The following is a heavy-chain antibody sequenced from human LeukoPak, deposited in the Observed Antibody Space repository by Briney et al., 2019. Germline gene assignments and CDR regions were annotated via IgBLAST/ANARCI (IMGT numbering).Heavy chain of an antibody. Sequence: SETLSLTCAVYGGSFSGYYWSWIRQPPGKGLEWIGEINHSGSTNYNPSLKSRVTISVDTSKNQFSLKLSSVTAADTAVYYCARLTRDYVWGSYRLGYYYYYMDVWGKGTTVTISS. V-gene: IGHV4-34*01. D-gene: IGHD3-16*02. J-gene: IGHJ6*03. CDR3: ARLTRDYVWGSYRLGYYYYYMDV. CDR1: GGSFSGYY. CDR2: INHSGST.